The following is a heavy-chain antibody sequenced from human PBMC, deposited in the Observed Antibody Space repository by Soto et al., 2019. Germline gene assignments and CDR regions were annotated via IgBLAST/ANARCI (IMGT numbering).Heavy chain of an antibody. CDR2: FDPEDGET. V-gene: IGHV1-24*01. J-gene: IGHJ6*02. CDR1: GYTLTELS. D-gene: IGHD5-12*01. CDR3: ATSYLVATIIYYDGMDV. Sequence: ASVKVSCKVSGYTLTELSMHWVRQAPGKGLEWMGGFDPEDGETIYAQKFQGRVTMTEDTSTDTAYMELSSLRSEDTAVYYCATSYLVATIIYYDGMDVWGQGTTVTVSS.